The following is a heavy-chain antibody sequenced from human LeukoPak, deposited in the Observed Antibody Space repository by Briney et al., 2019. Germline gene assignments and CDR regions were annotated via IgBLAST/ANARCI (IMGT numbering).Heavy chain of an antibody. CDR2: ISSSGSTI. Sequence: PGRSLRLSCAASGFTFSDYYMSWIRQAPGKGLEWVSYISSSGSTIYYADSVKGRFTISRDNAKNSLYLQMNSLRAEDTAVYYCARDLYYDSSGYYLGYWGQGTLVTVSS. D-gene: IGHD3-22*01. J-gene: IGHJ4*02. CDR3: ARDLYYDSSGYYLGY. V-gene: IGHV3-11*01. CDR1: GFTFSDYY.